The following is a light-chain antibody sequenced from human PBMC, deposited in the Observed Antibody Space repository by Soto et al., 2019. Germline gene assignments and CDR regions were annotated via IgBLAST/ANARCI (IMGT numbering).Light chain of an antibody. Sequence: DIQMTQSPLSLSASVGESVTITCRASQNITNFLNWYQRKPGKPPRLLIFRTSSLQSGVPSRFRVSRSETDFSLTISGLQPDDFATYICQQSYRSPLNFGPGTRVA. CDR1: QNITNF. CDR2: RTS. J-gene: IGKJ3*01. CDR3: QQSYRSPLN. V-gene: IGKV1-39*01.